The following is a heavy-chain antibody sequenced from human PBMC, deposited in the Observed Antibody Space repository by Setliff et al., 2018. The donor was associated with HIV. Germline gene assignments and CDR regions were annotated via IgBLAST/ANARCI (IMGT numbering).Heavy chain of an antibody. J-gene: IGHJ5*02. D-gene: IGHD2-21*01. CDR2: IYYSGST. Sequence: SETLSLTCTVSGGSISSSSYYWGWIRQPPGKGLEWIGSIYYSGSTYYNPSLKSRVTISVDTSKNQFSLKLISVTAADQGVYYCARVPVAGANWFDPWGLGTLVTVSS. V-gene: IGHV4-39*01. CDR3: ARVPVAGANWFDP. CDR1: GGSISSSSYY.